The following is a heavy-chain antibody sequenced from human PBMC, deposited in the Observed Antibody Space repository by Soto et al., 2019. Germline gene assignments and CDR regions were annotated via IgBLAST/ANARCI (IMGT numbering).Heavy chain of an antibody. V-gene: IGHV3-30*18. CDR1: GFTFSSYG. D-gene: IGHD3-10*01. CDR3: VKDSTPYGSGSYFDY. CDR2: ISHDGSNK. J-gene: IGHJ4*02. Sequence: QVQLVESGGGVVPPGRSLRLSCAASGFTFSSYGMHWVRQAPGKGLEWVAVISHDGSNKYYADSVKGRVTISRDNSKNTLYLQMNSLRAEDTAVYYCVKDSTPYGSGSYFDYWGQGTLVTVSS.